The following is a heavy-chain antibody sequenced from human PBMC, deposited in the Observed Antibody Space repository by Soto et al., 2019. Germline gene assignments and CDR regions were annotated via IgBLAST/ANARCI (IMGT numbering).Heavy chain of an antibody. V-gene: IGHV1-3*01. J-gene: IGHJ5*02. Sequence: GASVKVSCKASGYTFTSYAMHWVRQAPGQRLEWMGWINAGNGNTKYSQKFQGRVTITRDTSASTAYMELSSLRSEDTAVYYCARGVGGTLHWFDPWGQGTLVTVSS. CDR2: INAGNGNT. CDR1: GYTFTSYA. CDR3: ARGVGGTLHWFDP. D-gene: IGHD6-19*01.